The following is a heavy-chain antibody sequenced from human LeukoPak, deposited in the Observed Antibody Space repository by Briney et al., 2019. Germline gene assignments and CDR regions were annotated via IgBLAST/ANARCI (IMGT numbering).Heavy chain of an antibody. V-gene: IGHV4-61*01. CDR2: ISYSGST. D-gene: IGHD6-13*01. J-gene: IGHJ4*02. Sequence: SETLSLTCTVSGGFVSSGSYYWTWIRQPPGKGLEWIGYISYSGSTNYNPSLKSRVTISVDTSKNQFSLNLSSVTAADTAVYYCAKDPPNEAAARGYFDYWGQGTLVTVSS. CDR3: AKDPPNEAAARGYFDY. CDR1: GGFVSSGSYY.